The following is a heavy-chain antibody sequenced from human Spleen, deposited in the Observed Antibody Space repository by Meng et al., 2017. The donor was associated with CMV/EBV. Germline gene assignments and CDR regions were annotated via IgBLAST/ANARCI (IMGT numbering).Heavy chain of an antibody. CDR2: ISYDGSNK. J-gene: IGHJ4*02. D-gene: IGHD3-10*01. V-gene: IGHV3-30*04. CDR1: GFTFSSYA. Sequence: LSWAASGFTFSSYAMHWVRQAPGKGLEWVAVISYDGSNKYYADSVKGRFTISRDNSKNTLYLQMNSLRAEDTAVYYCARDGELGYFDYWGQGTLVTVSS. CDR3: ARDGELGYFDY.